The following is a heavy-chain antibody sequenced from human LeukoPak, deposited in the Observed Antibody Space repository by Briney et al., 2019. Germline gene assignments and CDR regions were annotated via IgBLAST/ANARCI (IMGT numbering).Heavy chain of an antibody. CDR3: VRDQHGDYVFDY. V-gene: IGHV3-74*01. Sequence: PGGSLRLSCAASGFTFSSDWMHWVRQAPGKGLVWVSRINSDGSSTSYADSVKGRFTISRDNAKNTLYLQMNSLRAEDTAVYYCVRDQHGDYVFDYWGQGTLVTVSS. J-gene: IGHJ4*02. D-gene: IGHD4-17*01. CDR2: INSDGSST. CDR1: GFTFSSDW.